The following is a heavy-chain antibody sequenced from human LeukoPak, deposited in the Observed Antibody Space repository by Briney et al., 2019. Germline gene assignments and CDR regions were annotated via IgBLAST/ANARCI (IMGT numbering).Heavy chain of an antibody. J-gene: IGHJ4*02. CDR2: ISPDGSMT. D-gene: IGHD3-10*01. CDR1: GFPFSDYW. Sequence: GGSLRLSCAASGFPFSDYWMHWVRQAPGKGLQWVSRISPDGSMTPYADSVEGRFTISRDNAKNTLYLQMSSLRAEDTAVYYCAIDYYGSGSHWGQGALVTVSA. V-gene: IGHV3-74*01. CDR3: AIDYYGSGSH.